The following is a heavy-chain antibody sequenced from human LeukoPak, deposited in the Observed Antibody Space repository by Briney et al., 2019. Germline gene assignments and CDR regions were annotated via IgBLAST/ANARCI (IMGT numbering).Heavy chain of an antibody. CDR1: GGSISSGSYY. CDR3: ARDGHCSSTSCYDI. V-gene: IGHV4-61*02. J-gene: IGHJ3*02. CDR2: IYTSGST. Sequence: SETLSLTCTVSGGSISSGSYYWSWIRQPAGKGLEWIGRIYTSGSTNYNPSLKSRVTISVDTSKNQFSLKLSSVTAADTAVYYCARDGHCSSTSCYDIWGQGTMVTVSS. D-gene: IGHD2-2*01.